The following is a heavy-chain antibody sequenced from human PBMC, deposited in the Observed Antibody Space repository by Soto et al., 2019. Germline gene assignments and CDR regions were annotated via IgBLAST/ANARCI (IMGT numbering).Heavy chain of an antibody. CDR1: GFTFSSYA. Sequence: EVQLLESGGGLVQPGGSLRLSCAASGFTFSSYAMSWVRQAPGKGLEWVSAISGSGGSTYYADSVKGRFTISRDNSKNTLYLQMNSLRAEDTAVYYCAKTWSLVPAAPALYAFDIWGQGTMVTVSS. J-gene: IGHJ3*02. CDR2: ISGSGGST. V-gene: IGHV3-23*01. D-gene: IGHD2-2*01. CDR3: AKTWSLVPAAPALYAFDI.